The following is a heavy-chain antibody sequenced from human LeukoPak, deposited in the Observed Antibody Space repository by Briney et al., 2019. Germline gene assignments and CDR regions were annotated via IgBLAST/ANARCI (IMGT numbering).Heavy chain of an antibody. J-gene: IGHJ4*02. CDR3: AKGKSGSYPAVDY. D-gene: IGHD1-26*01. Sequence: GGSLRLSCAASGFTFSSYGMHWVRQAPGKGLEWVAVIPYDGSNKYYADSVKGRFTISRDNSKNTLYLQMNSLRAEDTAVYYCAKGKSGSYPAVDYWGQGTLVTVSS. CDR1: GFTFSSYG. V-gene: IGHV3-30*18. CDR2: IPYDGSNK.